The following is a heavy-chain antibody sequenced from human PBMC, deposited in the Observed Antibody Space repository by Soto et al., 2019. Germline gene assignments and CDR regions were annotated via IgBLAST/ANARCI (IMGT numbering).Heavy chain of an antibody. CDR2: INPSGGST. V-gene: IGHV1-46*03. Sequence: ASVKVSCKASGYTFTSYYMHWVRQAPGQGLEWMGIINPSGGSTSYAQKFQGRVTMTRDTSTSTVYMELSSLRSEDTAVYYCASSVRCSGGSYYGNYWGQGTLVTVSS. CDR3: ASSVRCSGGSYYGNY. CDR1: GYTFTSYY. J-gene: IGHJ4*02. D-gene: IGHD2-15*01.